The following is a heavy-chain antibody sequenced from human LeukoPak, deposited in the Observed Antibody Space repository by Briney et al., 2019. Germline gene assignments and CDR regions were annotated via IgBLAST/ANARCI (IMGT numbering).Heavy chain of an antibody. D-gene: IGHD5-12*01. CDR1: GFTFSSYW. CDR3: AREGRVSGYDFDC. V-gene: IGHV3-74*03. Sequence: GGSLRLSCAASGFTFSSYWLHWVRQAPGKGLVWVSRINSDGSSITYADSVKGRFTISRDNAKNTLYLQMNSLRVEDTAMYYCAREGRVSGYDFDCWGQGTLVTVSS. CDR2: INSDGSSI. J-gene: IGHJ4*02.